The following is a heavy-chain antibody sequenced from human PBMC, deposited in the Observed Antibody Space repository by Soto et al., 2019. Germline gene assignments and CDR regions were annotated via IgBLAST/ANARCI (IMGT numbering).Heavy chain of an antibody. V-gene: IGHV3-53*01. CDR3: VRDDYGLDV. CDR1: GFIVSSNY. Sequence: EVQLVESGGGLIQPGGSLRLSCAASGFIVSSNYMSWVRQAPGKGLEWVSVIYRGGSANYADSVKGRFTISRDNSKNTLYLQMNSLRAEDTAVYYCVRDDYGLDVWGQGTAVTVSS. J-gene: IGHJ6*02. CDR2: IYRGGSA.